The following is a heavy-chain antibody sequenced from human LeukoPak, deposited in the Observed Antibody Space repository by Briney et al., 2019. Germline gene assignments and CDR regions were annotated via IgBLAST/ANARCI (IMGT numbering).Heavy chain of an antibody. J-gene: IGHJ6*02. CDR1: GYTFTSYD. CDR3: ARTPVVPAATHQDGMDV. Sequence: ASVKVSCTASGYTFTSYDINWVRQATGQGLEWMGWMNPNSGNTGYAQKFQGRVTMTRNTSISTAYMELSSLRSEDTAVYYCARTPVVPAATHQDGMDVWGQGTTVTVSS. V-gene: IGHV1-8*01. D-gene: IGHD2-2*01. CDR2: MNPNSGNT.